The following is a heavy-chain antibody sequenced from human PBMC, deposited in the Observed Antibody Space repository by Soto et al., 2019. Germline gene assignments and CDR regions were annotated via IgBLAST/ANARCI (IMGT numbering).Heavy chain of an antibody. CDR2: IYYSEKT. D-gene: IGHD3-3*02. CDR3: ARAPLISIFFAYGMDV. J-gene: IGHJ6*02. CDR1: GGSISSGGYY. V-gene: IGHV4-31*03. Sequence: QVQLQESGPGLVKPSQTLSLTCTVSGGSISSGGYYWTWIRQHPGKGLEWIGYIYYSEKTYYNPSLKSRVTISVDTSKNQFSLKLSSVTAADTAVYYCARAPLISIFFAYGMDVWGQGTRSPSP.